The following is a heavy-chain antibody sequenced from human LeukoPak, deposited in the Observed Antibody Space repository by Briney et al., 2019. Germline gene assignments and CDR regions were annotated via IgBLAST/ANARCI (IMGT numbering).Heavy chain of an antibody. CDR1: GFTFSNYA. J-gene: IGHJ4*02. V-gene: IGHV3-23*01. Sequence: PGGSLRLSCAASGFTFSNYAISWVRQAPGKGLELVSTVSGSGGSTYYADSVKGRFTISRDNSKNTLYLQMNSLRAEDTAVYYCAKGSFTYCGSDCYPFDYWGQGTLVTVSS. D-gene: IGHD2-21*02. CDR3: AKGSFTYCGSDCYPFDY. CDR2: VSGSGGST.